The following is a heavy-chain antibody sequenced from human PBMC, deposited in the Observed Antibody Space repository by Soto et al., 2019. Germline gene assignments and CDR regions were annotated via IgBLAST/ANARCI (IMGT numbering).Heavy chain of an antibody. D-gene: IGHD3-3*01. V-gene: IGHV3-48*02. CDR3: ARGGTYYDFWSGYPY. CDR2: ISGSGDTI. Sequence: PGGSLRLSCAASVFTFRNYSMNWVRQVPGKGLEWVSYISGSGDTIYYVDSVKGRFTISRDNAKNSLYLQMNSLRDEDTAMYYCARGGTYYDFWSGYPYWGQGTLVTVYS. CDR1: VFTFRNYS. J-gene: IGHJ4*02.